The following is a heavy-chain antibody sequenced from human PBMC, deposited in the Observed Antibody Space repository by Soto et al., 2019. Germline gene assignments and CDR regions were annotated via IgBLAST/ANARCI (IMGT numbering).Heavy chain of an antibody. V-gene: IGHV3-48*01. CDR1: GFTFSSYS. D-gene: IGHD6-19*01. Sequence: SLRLSCAASGFTFSSYSMNWVRQAPGKGLEWVSYISSSSSTIYYADSVKGRFTISRDNAKNSLYLQMNSLRAEDTAVYYCARDVTILGSTGCYRDWGQGTRVNVAS. CDR2: ISSSSSTI. CDR3: ARDVTILGSTGCYRD. J-gene: IGHJ4*02.